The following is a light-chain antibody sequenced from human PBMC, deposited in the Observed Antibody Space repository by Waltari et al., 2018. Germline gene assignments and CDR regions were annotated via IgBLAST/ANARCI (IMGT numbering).Light chain of an antibody. CDR3: QQYYSTPRYT. J-gene: IGKJ2*01. V-gene: IGKV1-NL1*01. CDR1: QGIATF. CDR2: GAS. Sequence: DIQMTQSPSYLSASVGDRVTITCRASQGIATFLAWYQHKPGKAPKLLLYGASRLESGVPSRFSGSGSGTDYTLTISSLQPEDFATYYCQQYYSTPRYTFGQGTKLEI.